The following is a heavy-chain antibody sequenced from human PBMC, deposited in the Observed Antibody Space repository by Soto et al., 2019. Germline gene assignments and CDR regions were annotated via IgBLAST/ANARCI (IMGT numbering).Heavy chain of an antibody. CDR1: GFTFSDYY. Sequence: GGSLRLSCAASGFTFSDYYMSWIRQAPGKGLEWVSYISSSSYTNYADSVKGRFTISRDNAKNSLYLQMNSLRAEDTAVYYCAKDQQGYDFWSGYYNPVYFDYWGQGTLVTAPQ. J-gene: IGHJ4*02. D-gene: IGHD3-3*01. CDR3: AKDQQGYDFWSGYYNPVYFDY. V-gene: IGHV3-11*06. CDR2: ISSSSYT.